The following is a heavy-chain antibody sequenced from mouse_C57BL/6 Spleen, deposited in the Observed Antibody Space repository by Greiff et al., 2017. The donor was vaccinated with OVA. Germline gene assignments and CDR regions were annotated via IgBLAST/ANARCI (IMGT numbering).Heavy chain of an antibody. J-gene: IGHJ4*01. CDR2: IYPGSGST. CDR3: AREIMVTTGYYAMDY. Sequence: QVQLQQPGAELVKPGASVKMSCKASGYTFTSYWITWVKQRPGQGLEWIGDIYPGSGSTNYNEKFKRKATLTVDTSSSTAYMQLSSLTSEDSAVYYCAREIMVTTGYYAMDYWGQGTSVTVSS. CDR1: GYTFTSYW. D-gene: IGHD2-2*01. V-gene: IGHV1-55*01.